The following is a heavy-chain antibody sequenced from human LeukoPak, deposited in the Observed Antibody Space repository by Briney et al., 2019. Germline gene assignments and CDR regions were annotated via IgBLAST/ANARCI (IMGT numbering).Heavy chain of an antibody. CDR3: ARESSSGYPLDY. Sequence: ASVKVSCKASGGTFSSYAISWVRQAPGQGLEWMGGIIPIFGTANYAQKFQGRVTITADESTSTAYMELSSLRSEDTAVYYCARESSSGYPLDYWGQGTLVTVSS. V-gene: IGHV1-69*13. CDR1: GGTFSSYA. D-gene: IGHD3-22*01. CDR2: IIPIFGTA. J-gene: IGHJ4*02.